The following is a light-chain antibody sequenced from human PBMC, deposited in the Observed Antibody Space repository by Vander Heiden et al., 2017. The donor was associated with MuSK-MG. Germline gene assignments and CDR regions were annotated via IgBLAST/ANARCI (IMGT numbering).Light chain of an antibody. Sequence: VIWMTQSPSLLSASTGDRVSISCRASQGINSYLVWYQQKPGKAPELLIYDASTLQSGVPSRFSGSGSGTDFTLTITLLQSDDFATYYCQQYYNFPQTFGQGTKVEIK. CDR1: QGINSY. CDR3: QQYYNFPQT. V-gene: IGKV1D-8*03. CDR2: DAS. J-gene: IGKJ1*01.